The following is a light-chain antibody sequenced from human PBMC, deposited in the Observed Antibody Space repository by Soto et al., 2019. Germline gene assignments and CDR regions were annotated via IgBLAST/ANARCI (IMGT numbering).Light chain of an antibody. CDR1: QSVSSN. CDR2: GAS. V-gene: IGKV3-15*01. Sequence: EIVMTQSPATLSVSPGETATLSCRASQSVSSNLAWYQQKPGQAPSLLIYGASTRATDIPPRFSGSGSGTDFTLTISRLEPEDSAVYYCQQSGRPFGQGTKVDIK. CDR3: QQSGRP. J-gene: IGKJ1*01.